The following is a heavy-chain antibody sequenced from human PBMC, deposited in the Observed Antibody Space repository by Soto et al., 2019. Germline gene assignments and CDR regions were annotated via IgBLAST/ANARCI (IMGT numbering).Heavy chain of an antibody. V-gene: IGHV1-18*01. D-gene: IGHD5-12*01. CDR1: GYTFTSYG. CDR3: ESDLGSRLTDAFDI. CDR2: ISAYNGNT. J-gene: IGHJ3*02. Sequence: QVQLVQSGAEVKKPGASVKVSCKASGYTFTSYGISWVRQAPGQGLEWMGGISAYNGNTNYAQKLQGRVTMTTDTYTSTAYMELRSLRSDDTAVYYCESDLGSRLTDAFDIWGQGTMVTVSS.